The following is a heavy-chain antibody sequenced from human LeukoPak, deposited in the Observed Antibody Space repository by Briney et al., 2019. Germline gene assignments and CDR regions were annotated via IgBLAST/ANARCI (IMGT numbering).Heavy chain of an antibody. D-gene: IGHD6-19*01. CDR1: GFTFSSYA. CDR2: ISYDGSNK. V-gene: IGHV3-30-3*01. CDR3: ARGPDGYSSGWYEDRQHY. J-gene: IGHJ4*02. Sequence: GGSLRLSCAASGFTFSSYAMHWVRQAPGKGLEWVAVISYDGSNKYYADSVKGRFTISRDNSKNTLYLQMNSLRAEDTAVYYCARGPDGYSSGWYEDRQHYWGQGTLVTVSS.